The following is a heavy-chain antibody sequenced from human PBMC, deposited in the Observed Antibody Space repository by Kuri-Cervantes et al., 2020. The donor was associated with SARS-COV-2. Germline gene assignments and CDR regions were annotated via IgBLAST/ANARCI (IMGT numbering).Heavy chain of an antibody. V-gene: IGHV3-73*01. CDR1: GFLFSASA. D-gene: IGHD3-22*01. CDR2: VRGKANNYAT. CDR3: ARAVPYYFDSSGYHTTGLD. J-gene: IGHJ4*02. Sequence: GGSLRLSCEVSGFLFSASAIHWVRQASGKGLEWVGRVRGKANNYATAYAASVKGRFTISRDDSKNSLYLQMNSLKTEDTAVYYCARAVPYYFDSSGYHTTGLDWGQGTLVTVSS.